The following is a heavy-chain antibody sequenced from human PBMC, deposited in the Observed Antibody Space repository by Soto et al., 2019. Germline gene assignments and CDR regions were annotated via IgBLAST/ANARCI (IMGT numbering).Heavy chain of an antibody. D-gene: IGHD6-19*01. CDR1: GLGFSNYA. J-gene: IGHJ4*02. CDR3: ARLKQWLVRYFDY. V-gene: IGHV3-23*01. CDR2: ISSNGGGI. Sequence: PGGSLRLSCATSGLGFSNYAMSWVRQAPGEGLEWVAGISSNGGGIYYADSVQGRFTISRDMDSLRAEDTALYYCARLKQWLVRYFDYWGQGALVTVSS.